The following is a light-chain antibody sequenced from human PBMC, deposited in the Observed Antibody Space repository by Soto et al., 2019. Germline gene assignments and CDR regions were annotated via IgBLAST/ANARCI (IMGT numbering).Light chain of an antibody. CDR3: ASYGGNNNLL. Sequence: QSVLTQPPSASGSPGQSVTISCTGTSTDVGGYNYVSWYQQHPGKAPKLMIFHVSQRPSGVPDRFSGSKFGNTASLTVSGLQAEDEADYYCASYGGNNNLLFGGGTKVTVL. V-gene: IGLV2-8*01. CDR2: HVS. J-gene: IGLJ2*01. CDR1: STDVGGYNY.